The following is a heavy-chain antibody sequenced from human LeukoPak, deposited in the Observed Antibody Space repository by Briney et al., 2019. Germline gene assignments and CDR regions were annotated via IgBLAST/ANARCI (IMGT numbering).Heavy chain of an antibody. CDR2: IWHDGSYK. V-gene: IGHV3-33*01. CDR1: GFIFSSFG. Sequence: GGSLRLSCAASGFIFSSFGMHWVRQAPGKGLEWVAVIWHDGSYKYYLDSVKGRFTISRDNAKNALYLQMNNLRVEDTAVYYCAREGSGSYQFDYWGQGTLVTVSS. J-gene: IGHJ4*02. D-gene: IGHD3-10*01. CDR3: AREGSGSYQFDY.